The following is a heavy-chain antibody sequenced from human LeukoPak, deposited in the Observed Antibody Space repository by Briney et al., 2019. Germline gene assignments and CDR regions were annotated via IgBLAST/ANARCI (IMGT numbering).Heavy chain of an antibody. CDR3: AKDHSSGYYYGLFDY. Sequence: GGSLRLSCEASGFTFSTYAMSWVRQAPGKGLEWVSLISGSGDRTYYADSVMGRFTISRDNSKNTLYLQMNSLRAEDTAVYYCAKDHSSGYYYGLFDYWGQGTLVTVSS. J-gene: IGHJ4*02. CDR2: ISGSGDRT. CDR1: GFTFSTYA. D-gene: IGHD3-22*01. V-gene: IGHV3-23*01.